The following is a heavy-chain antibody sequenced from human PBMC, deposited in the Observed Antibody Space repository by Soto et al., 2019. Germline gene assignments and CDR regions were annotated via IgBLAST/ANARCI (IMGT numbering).Heavy chain of an antibody. CDR2: IYYTGST. V-gene: IGHV4-31*03. CDR1: GVSISNDVYY. Sequence: SEPLALTCTVSGVSISNDVYYWTWIRQYPGKGLEWVGYIYYTGSTYYNPSLTSRVMMSVDTSKNQFSLKLSSVTAADTAVYYCARQEYGDYVFLDYWGQGTLVTVS. J-gene: IGHJ4*02. CDR3: ARQEYGDYVFLDY. D-gene: IGHD4-17*01.